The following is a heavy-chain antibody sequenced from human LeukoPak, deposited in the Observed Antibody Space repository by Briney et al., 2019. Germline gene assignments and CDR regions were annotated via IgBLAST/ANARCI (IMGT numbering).Heavy chain of an antibody. CDR2: INTNTGNP. J-gene: IGHJ4*02. CDR1: GYTFTSYA. Sequence: ASVKVSCKASGYTFTSYAMNWVRQAPGQGLEGMGWINTNTGNPTYAQGFTGRFVFSLDTSVNTAYLQISSLKPEDTAVYYCARLPSGSHAVYYFDFWGQGTLVTVTS. V-gene: IGHV7-4-1*02. CDR3: ARLPSGSHAVYYFDF. D-gene: IGHD1-26*01.